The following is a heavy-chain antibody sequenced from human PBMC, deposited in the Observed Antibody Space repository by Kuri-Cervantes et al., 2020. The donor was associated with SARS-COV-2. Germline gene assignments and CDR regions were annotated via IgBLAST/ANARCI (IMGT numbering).Heavy chain of an antibody. D-gene: IGHD4-17*01. CDR1: GYTFTGYY. V-gene: IGHV1-2*02. CDR2: INPNSGGT. Sequence: ASVKVSCKASGYTFTGYYMHWVRQAPGQGLEWMGWINPNSGGTNYAQKFQGRVTMTRNTSVSTAYMELSSLRSEDTAVYYCARGYGDYLGFYYYYMDVWGKGTTVTVSS. CDR3: ARGYGDYLGFYYYYMDV. J-gene: IGHJ6*03.